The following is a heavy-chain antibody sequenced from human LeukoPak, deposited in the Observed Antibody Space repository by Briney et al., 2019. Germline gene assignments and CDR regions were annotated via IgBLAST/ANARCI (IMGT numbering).Heavy chain of an antibody. D-gene: IGHD2-21*01. CDR2: INPNSGDT. CDR1: GYTFTGYY. V-gene: IGHV1-2*02. J-gene: IGHJ1*01. CDR3: VTLCTADCYSDFHH. Sequence: ASVKVSCKASGYTFTGYYMHWVRQAPGQGLEWMGWINPNSGDTYYAQKFQGRFTMTRDTSISTAYMELSSLRSDDTAIYYCVTLCTADCYSDFHHWGQGTLVTVSS.